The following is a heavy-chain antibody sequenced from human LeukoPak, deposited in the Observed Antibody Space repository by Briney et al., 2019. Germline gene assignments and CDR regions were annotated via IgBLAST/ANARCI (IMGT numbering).Heavy chain of an antibody. Sequence: PSETLSLTCAVYGGSFSGYYWSWIRQPPGKGLEWIGEINHSGSTNYNPSLKSRVTISVDTSKNQFSLKLSSVTAADTAVYYCARLRGITGVAYFDYWGQGTLVTVSS. V-gene: IGHV4-34*01. D-gene: IGHD1-20*01. J-gene: IGHJ4*02. CDR1: GGSFSGYY. CDR3: ARLRGITGVAYFDY. CDR2: INHSGST.